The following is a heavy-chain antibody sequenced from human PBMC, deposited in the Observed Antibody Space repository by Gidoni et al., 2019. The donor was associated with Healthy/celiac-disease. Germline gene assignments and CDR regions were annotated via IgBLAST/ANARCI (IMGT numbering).Heavy chain of an antibody. CDR3: ARGQWELLAGGRYYFDY. V-gene: IGHV1-69*06. J-gene: IGHJ4*02. CDR1: GGIFSSYA. Sequence: QVQLVQSGAEVKKPGSSVKVSCKASGGIFSSYAISWVRQAPGQGLEWMGGIIPIFGTANYAQKFQGRVTITADKSTSTAYMELSSLRSEDTAVYYCARGQWELLAGGRYYFDYWGQGTLVTVSS. D-gene: IGHD1-26*01. CDR2: IIPIFGTA.